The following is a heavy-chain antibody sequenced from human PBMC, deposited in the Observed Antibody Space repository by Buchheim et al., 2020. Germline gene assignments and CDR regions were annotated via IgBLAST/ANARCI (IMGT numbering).Heavy chain of an antibody. Sequence: QVQLQQWGAGLLKPSETLSLTCAVYGGSFSGYYWSWIRQPPGKGLEWIGEINHSGSTNYNPSLKSRVTISVDTSKNQFFLKLSSVTAADTAVYYCARGGDSVVVVAALYGMDVWGQGTT. V-gene: IGHV4-34*01. CDR1: GGSFSGYY. CDR2: INHSGST. D-gene: IGHD2-15*01. CDR3: ARGGDSVVVVAALYGMDV. J-gene: IGHJ6*02.